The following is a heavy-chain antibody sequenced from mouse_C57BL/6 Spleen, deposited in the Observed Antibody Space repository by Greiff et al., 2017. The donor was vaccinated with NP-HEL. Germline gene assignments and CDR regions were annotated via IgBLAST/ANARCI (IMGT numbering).Heavy chain of an antibody. CDR1: GFTFSSYA. V-gene: IGHV5-9-1*02. CDR2: ISSGGDYI. Sequence: EVNLVESGEGLVKPGGSLKLSCAASGFTFSSYAMSWVRQTPEKRLEWVAYISSGGDYIYYADTVKGRFTISRDNARNTLYLQMSSLKSEDTAMYYCTRDRDYDCFDYWGQGTTLTVSS. J-gene: IGHJ2*01. CDR3: TRDRDYDCFDY. D-gene: IGHD2-4*01.